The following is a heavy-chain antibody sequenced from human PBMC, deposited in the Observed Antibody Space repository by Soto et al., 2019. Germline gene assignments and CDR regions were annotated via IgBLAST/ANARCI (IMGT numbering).Heavy chain of an antibody. CDR3: ARWGRDMDV. J-gene: IGHJ6*02. D-gene: IGHD3-10*01. CDR2: IWYHGRSQ. V-gene: IGHV3-33*01. CDR1: GFNFSSYG. Sequence: GGSLRLSCAATGFNFSSYGMHWVRQAPGKGLEWVAVIWYHGRSQFYADSVQGRFTISRDNSKNTLYLHMNSLRAEDTAVYYCARWGRDMDVWGQGTTVNFSS.